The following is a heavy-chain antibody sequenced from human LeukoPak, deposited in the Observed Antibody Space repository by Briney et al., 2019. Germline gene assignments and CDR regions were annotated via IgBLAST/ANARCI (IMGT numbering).Heavy chain of an antibody. Sequence: ASVKVSCKASGGTFSCYAISWVRQAPGRGLEWMGGIIPIFGTANYAQKFQGRVTITADESTSTAYMELSSLRSEDTAVYYCARGRFLEWFYYYYGMDVWGQGTTVTVSS. CDR2: IIPIFGTA. CDR3: ARGRFLEWFYYYYGMDV. J-gene: IGHJ6*02. D-gene: IGHD3-3*01. CDR1: GGTFSCYA. V-gene: IGHV1-69*13.